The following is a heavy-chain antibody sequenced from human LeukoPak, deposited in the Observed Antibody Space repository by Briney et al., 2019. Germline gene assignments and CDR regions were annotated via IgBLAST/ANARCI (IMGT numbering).Heavy chain of an antibody. D-gene: IGHD5-18*01. CDR3: VRDEEGCSYGYGY. CDR2: ISDSGGSR. Sequence: PGGSLRLSCGASGFTFSSYAMSWVRQAPGKGLEWVSGISDSGGSRHYADSVKGRFTISRDNSKNVVYLQMNSLRVEDTAVYYCVRDEEGCSYGYGYWGQGTLVTVSS. J-gene: IGHJ4*02. CDR1: GFTFSSYA. V-gene: IGHV3-23*01.